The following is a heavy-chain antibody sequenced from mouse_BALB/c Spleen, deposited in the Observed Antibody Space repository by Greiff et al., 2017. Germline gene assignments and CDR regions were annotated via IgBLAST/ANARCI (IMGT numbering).Heavy chain of an antibody. V-gene: IGHV5-4*02. CDR2: ISDGGSYT. D-gene: IGHD2-1*01. CDR1: GFTFSDYY. CDR3: ARHAGGKAWFAY. J-gene: IGHJ3*01. Sequence: EVQGVESGGGLVKPGGSLKLSCAASGFTFSDYYMYWVRQTPEKRLEWVATISDGGSYTYYPDSVKGRFTISRDNAKNNLYLQMSSLKSEDTAMYYCARHAGGKAWFAYWGQGTLVTVSA.